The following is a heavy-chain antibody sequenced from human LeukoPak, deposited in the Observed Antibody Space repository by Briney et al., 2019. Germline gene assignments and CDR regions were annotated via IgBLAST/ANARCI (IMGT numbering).Heavy chain of an antibody. CDR3: ASRLRDTAMVDY. CDR1: GFTFSSYE. Sequence: PGGSLRLSCAASGFTFSSYEMNWVRQAPGKGLEWVSYISSSGSTIYYADSVKGRFTISRDNAKNSLYLQMDSLRAEDTAVYYCASRLRDTAMVDYWGQGTLVTVSS. D-gene: IGHD5-18*01. J-gene: IGHJ4*02. CDR2: ISSSGSTI. V-gene: IGHV3-48*03.